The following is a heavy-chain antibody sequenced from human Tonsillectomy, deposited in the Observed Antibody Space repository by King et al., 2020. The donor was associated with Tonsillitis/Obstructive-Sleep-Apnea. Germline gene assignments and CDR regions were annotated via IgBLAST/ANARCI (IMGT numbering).Heavy chain of an antibody. V-gene: IGHV4-59*01. CDR1: GGSISSYY. D-gene: IGHD2-15*01. CDR2: IFHSGST. CDR3: AREKSLLMRAFDI. Sequence: VQLQESGPGLVKPSETLSLTCTVSGGSISSYYWSWIRQPPGKGLEWIGFIFHSGSTNYNPSLKSRVTISVDTSKNQFSLKLRSVTAADAAVYYCAREKSLLMRAFDIWGQGTMATVSS. J-gene: IGHJ3*02.